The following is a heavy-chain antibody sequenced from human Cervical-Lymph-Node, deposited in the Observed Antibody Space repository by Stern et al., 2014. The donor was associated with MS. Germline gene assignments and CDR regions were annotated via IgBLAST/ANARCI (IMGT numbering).Heavy chain of an antibody. D-gene: IGHD1-26*01. CDR3: AKDMGGGYYHYYGMDA. CDR2: MSFDGGNR. J-gene: IGHJ6*02. CDR1: GFSFKTYG. V-gene: IGHV3-30*18. Sequence: MQLVESGGGVVQPGTSRRLSCVGSGFSFKTYGMHWVRQAPGKGLEWVADMSFDGGNRNYADSVKGRFIISRDNSKNILYLEMSSLTSEDTAMYYCAKDMGGGYYHYYGMDAWGQGTTVSVSS.